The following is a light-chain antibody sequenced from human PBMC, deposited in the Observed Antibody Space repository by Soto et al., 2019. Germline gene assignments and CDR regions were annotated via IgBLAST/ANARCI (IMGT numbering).Light chain of an antibody. CDR2: GDN. J-gene: IGLJ2*01. Sequence: QAVLTQPPSVSGAPGQRVSISCTGSTSNIGAPYDVHWYQHLPGTAPKLLIYGDNNRPSGVPDRFSGSKSGTSASLAITRLQAEDEADYYCSSYAGSNNVFGGGTKLTVL. V-gene: IGLV1-40*01. CDR1: TSNIGAPYD. CDR3: SSYAGSNNV.